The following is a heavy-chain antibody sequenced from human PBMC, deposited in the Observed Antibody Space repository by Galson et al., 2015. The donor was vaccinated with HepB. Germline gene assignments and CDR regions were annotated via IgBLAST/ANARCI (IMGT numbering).Heavy chain of an antibody. J-gene: IGHJ3*02. D-gene: IGHD3-10*01. CDR3: ARDPLEEWFGEYKDVFDI. CDR1: GYTFTSYA. Sequence: SVKVSCKASGYTFTSYAINWVRQAPGQGLEWMGCINTNTGNPTYAQGFRGRFAFSLDTSVSTASLQISGLKPEDTAVYYCARDPLEEWFGEYKDVFDIWGQGTMVTVSS. V-gene: IGHV7-4-1*02. CDR2: INTNTGNP.